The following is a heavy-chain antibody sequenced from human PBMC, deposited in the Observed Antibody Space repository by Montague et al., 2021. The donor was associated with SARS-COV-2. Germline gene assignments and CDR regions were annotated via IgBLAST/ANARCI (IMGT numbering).Heavy chain of an antibody. CDR1: GLSELSLSTYGMA. J-gene: IGHJ3*02. D-gene: IGHD2-21*02. Sequence: PALVKPTQTLTLTCTVSGLSELSLSTYGMAVGWIRQPPGKALEWLALIYWDDSTVYRPSLTGRVTVTKDTSKNLVVLTMANMGPVDTATYYCAHKLSEGFYVMTRAGGAFGIWGQGTVVTVSS. CDR3: AHKLSEGFYVMTRAGGAFGI. CDR2: IYWDDST. V-gene: IGHV2-5*02.